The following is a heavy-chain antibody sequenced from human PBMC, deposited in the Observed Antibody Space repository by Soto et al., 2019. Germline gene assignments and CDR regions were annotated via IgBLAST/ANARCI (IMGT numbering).Heavy chain of an antibody. J-gene: IGHJ3*02. Sequence: GGSLRLSCAASGFTFSSYAMSWVRQAPGKGLEWVSASSGSGGSTYYADSVKGRFTISRDNSKNTLYLQMNSLRAEDTAVYYCAKGTYYYDSSGPDAFDIWGQGTMVTVSS. V-gene: IGHV3-23*01. D-gene: IGHD3-22*01. CDR1: GFTFSSYA. CDR3: AKGTYYYDSSGPDAFDI. CDR2: SSGSGGST.